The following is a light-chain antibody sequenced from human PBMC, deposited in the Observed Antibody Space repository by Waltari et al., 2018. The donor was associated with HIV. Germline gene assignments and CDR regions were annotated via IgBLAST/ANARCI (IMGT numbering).Light chain of an antibody. Sequence: EIVLTQSPGTLSLSPGERATLSCRASQSVSSSYLAWYQQKPGQTPRLLSYDASNRATGIPDRVSGSGSGTDFTLTISRLEPEDFAVYSCQQYGSSPYTFGQGTKLEIK. CDR2: DAS. V-gene: IGKV3-20*01. CDR3: QQYGSSPYT. J-gene: IGKJ2*01. CDR1: QSVSSSY.